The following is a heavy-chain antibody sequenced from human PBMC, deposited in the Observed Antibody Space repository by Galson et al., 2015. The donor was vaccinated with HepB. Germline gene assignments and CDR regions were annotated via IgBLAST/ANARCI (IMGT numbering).Heavy chain of an antibody. CDR3: ARDSPRVAGRPFDY. CDR1: GFTFSDYY. Sequence: SLRLSCAASGFTFSDYYMSWIRQAPGKGLEWVSYISSSSSYTNYADSVKGRFTISRDNAKNSLYLQMNSLRAEDTAVYYCARDSPRVAGRPFDYWGQGTLVTVSS. D-gene: IGHD6-19*01. CDR2: ISSSSSYT. V-gene: IGHV3-11*05. J-gene: IGHJ4*02.